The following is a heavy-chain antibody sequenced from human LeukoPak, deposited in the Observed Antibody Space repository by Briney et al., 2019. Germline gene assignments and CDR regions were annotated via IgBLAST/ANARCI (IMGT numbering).Heavy chain of an antibody. CDR1: GFTFTSYA. CDR3: AKGRDTSGRQNFDF. V-gene: IGHV3-23*01. Sequence: GRSLRLSCEASGFTFTSYAMHWVRQAPGKGLEWVSSISASGSGTFYTDSMSGRFTISRDNAKKTLFLQMKNLRLGDTALYYCAKGRDTSGRQNFDFWGQGTLVTVSS. D-gene: IGHD6-19*01. J-gene: IGHJ4*02. CDR2: ISASGSGT.